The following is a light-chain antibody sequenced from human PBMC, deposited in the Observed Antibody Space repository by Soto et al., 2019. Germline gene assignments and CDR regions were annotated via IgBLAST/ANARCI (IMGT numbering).Light chain of an antibody. J-gene: IGKJ5*01. Sequence: EIVLTQSPATLSLSPGERATLSCRATESVSTYLAWYQQKPGRAPRLLIYGASSRATGIPDRFSGSGSGTDFTLTISRLEPEDFAVYYCQQYGSSPAFGQGTRLEI. CDR3: QQYGSSPA. CDR1: ESVSTY. V-gene: IGKV3-20*01. CDR2: GAS.